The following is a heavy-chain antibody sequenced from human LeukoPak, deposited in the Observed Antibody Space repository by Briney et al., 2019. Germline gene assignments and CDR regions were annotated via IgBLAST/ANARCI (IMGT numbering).Heavy chain of an antibody. CDR3: ARDHYYYDSTGYYYLDY. D-gene: IGHD3-22*01. CDR1: GGSISSGSYY. V-gene: IGHV4-61*02. J-gene: IGHJ4*02. Sequence: SETLSLTCTVSGGSISSGSYYWSWIRQPAGKGLEWSGRIYNSGNTNYNPSLKSRVTISVDTSKNQFSLKLSSVTAADTAVYYCARDHYYYDSTGYYYLDYWGQGTLVTVSS. CDR2: IYNSGNT.